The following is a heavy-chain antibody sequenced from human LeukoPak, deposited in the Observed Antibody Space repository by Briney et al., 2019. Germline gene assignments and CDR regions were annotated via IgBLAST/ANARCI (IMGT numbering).Heavy chain of an antibody. V-gene: IGHV1-18*01. CDR1: GYTFSSDG. CDR2: ISVYIGNT. Sequence: ASVKVSCKASGYTFSSDGINWVRQAPGQGLEWMGWISVYIGNTNYAQKLQGRVTMTTDTFTSTAYMELRSLRSDDTAVYYCARGDYGDRFDYWGQGTLVTVSS. J-gene: IGHJ4*02. CDR3: ARGDYGDRFDY. D-gene: IGHD3-16*01.